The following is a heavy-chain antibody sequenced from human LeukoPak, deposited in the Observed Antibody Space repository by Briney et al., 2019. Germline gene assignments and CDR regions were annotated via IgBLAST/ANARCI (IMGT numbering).Heavy chain of an antibody. J-gene: IGHJ5*02. CDR3: ATALPHYDYGDNWFDP. V-gene: IGHV1-24*01. CDR1: GYTLTELS. D-gene: IGHD4-17*01. CDR2: FDPEDGET. Sequence: ASVKVSCKVSGYTLTELSMRWVRQAPGKGLEWMGGFDPEDGETIYAQNFQGRVAMTEDTSTDTAYMELSSLRSEDTAVYYCATALPHYDYGDNWFDPWGQGTLVTVSS.